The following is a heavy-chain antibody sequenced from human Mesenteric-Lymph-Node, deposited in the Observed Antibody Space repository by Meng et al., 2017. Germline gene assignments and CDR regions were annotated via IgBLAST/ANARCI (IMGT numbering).Heavy chain of an antibody. CDR3: ARVAAAGNEWFDP. Sequence: QVKLQEPGPGLVKPSETLSLTCAVSGGSISSINWWTWVRQPPGKGLEWIGEIYHSGSTNYNPSLKSRVTISVDKSKNQFSLKLSSVTAADTAVYYCARVAAAGNEWFDPWGQGTLVTVSS. CDR1: GGSISSINW. V-gene: IGHV4-4*02. D-gene: IGHD6-13*01. J-gene: IGHJ5*02. CDR2: IYHSGST.